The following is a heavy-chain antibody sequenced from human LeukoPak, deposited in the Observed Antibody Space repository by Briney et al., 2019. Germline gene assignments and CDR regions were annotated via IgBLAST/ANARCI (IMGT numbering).Heavy chain of an antibody. J-gene: IGHJ3*02. V-gene: IGHV3-48*04. D-gene: IGHD1-20*01. CDR3: ARDLSPYNWNDLYAFDI. CDR1: GFTFSDGW. CDR2: ISSSSSTI. Sequence: PGGSLRLSCAASGFTFSDGWMNWVRQAPGKGLEWVSYISSSSSTIYYADSVKGRFTISRDNAKNSLYLQMNSLRAEDTAVYYCARDLSPYNWNDLYAFDIWGQGTMVTVSS.